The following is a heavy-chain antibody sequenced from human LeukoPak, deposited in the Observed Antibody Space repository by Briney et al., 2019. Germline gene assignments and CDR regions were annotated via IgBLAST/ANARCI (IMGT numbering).Heavy chain of an antibody. D-gene: IGHD6-19*01. V-gene: IGHV1-24*01. CDR1: GYTLTELS. CDR2: FDPEDGET. J-gene: IGHJ5*02. Sequence: GASVKVSCKVSGYTLTELSMHWVRQAPGKGLEWMGGFDPEDGETIYAQKFQGRVTMTEDTSTDTAYMELSSLRSEDTAVYYCATLATRGSGWYGWFDPWGQGTLVTVSS. CDR3: ATLATRGSGWYGWFDP.